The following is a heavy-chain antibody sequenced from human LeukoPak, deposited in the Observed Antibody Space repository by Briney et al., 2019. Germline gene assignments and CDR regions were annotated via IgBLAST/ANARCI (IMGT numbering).Heavy chain of an antibody. Sequence: GGSLRLSCAASGFTFSSYGMHWVRQAPGKGLEWVAVIAYDGSNKYDADSVKGRFTISRDNSKNTLYLQMNSLRAEDTAVYYCARVFSPPNGDLRTPFDYWGQGTLVTVSS. CDR1: GFTFSSYG. CDR2: IAYDGSNK. D-gene: IGHD4-17*01. CDR3: ARVFSPPNGDLRTPFDY. J-gene: IGHJ4*02. V-gene: IGHV3-30*19.